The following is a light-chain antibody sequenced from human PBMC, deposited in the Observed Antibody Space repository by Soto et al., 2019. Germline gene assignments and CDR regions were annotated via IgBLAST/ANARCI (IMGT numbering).Light chain of an antibody. CDR3: ISYTSSSTVV. CDR1: SSDVGGYNY. Sequence: QSVPTQPASVSGSPGQSITISCTGTSSDVGGYNYVSWYQQHPGKAPKIMIYDVSYRPSGVSNRFSGSKSGNTASLTISGLQAEDEAVYYCISYTSSSTVVFGGGTQLTVL. V-gene: IGLV2-14*01. J-gene: IGLJ2*01. CDR2: DVS.